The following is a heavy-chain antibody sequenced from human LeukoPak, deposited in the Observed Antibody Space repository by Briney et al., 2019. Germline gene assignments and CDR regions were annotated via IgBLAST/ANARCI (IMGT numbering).Heavy chain of an antibody. D-gene: IGHD2-15*01. Sequence: PSETLSPTCTVSGGSISSYYWSWIRQPPGKGLEWVGYIYYSGSTNYNPSLKSRVIISVDTSKNQFSLKLSSGTAADTAVYYCARVGYCSGGSCYGTFDYWGQGTLVTVSS. CDR3: ARVGYCSGGSCYGTFDY. CDR1: GGSISSYY. J-gene: IGHJ4*02. CDR2: IYYSGST. V-gene: IGHV4-59*01.